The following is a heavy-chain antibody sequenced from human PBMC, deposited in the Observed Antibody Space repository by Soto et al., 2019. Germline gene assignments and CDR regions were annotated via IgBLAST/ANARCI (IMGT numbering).Heavy chain of an antibody. J-gene: IGHJ3*02. V-gene: IGHV4-59*11. CDR3: ARDRDGFDS. Sequence: QVQLQESGPGLVKPSETLSLTCTVSGVSISSHYWNWIRQPPGKGLEWIGYIYYSGSISYNASLQRRVTMSVDTSKNHLSLKLTSVTAADTAVYYCARDRDGFDSWGQGTLVTVSS. CDR1: GVSISSHY. CDR2: IYYSGSI.